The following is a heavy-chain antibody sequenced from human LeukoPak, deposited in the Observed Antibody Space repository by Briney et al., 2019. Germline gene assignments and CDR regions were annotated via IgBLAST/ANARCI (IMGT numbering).Heavy chain of an antibody. CDR1: GYTFTGYY. CDR2: INPNSGGT. D-gene: IGHD1-26*01. V-gene: IGHV1-2*02. CDR3: ARDWEGLGEYWYFDL. J-gene: IGHJ2*01. Sequence: ASVKVSCKASGYTFTGYYMHWVRQAPGQGLEWIGWINPNSGGTNYAQEFQGRVTMTRDTSISTAYMELSRLRSDDTAVYYCARDWEGLGEYWYFDLWGRGTLVTVSS.